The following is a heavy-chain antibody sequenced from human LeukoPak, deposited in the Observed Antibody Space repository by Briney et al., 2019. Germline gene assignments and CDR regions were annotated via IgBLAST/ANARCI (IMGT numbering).Heavy chain of an antibody. CDR2: INPNSGGT. J-gene: IGHJ6*04. CDR1: GYTFTGYY. D-gene: IGHD2-21*02. V-gene: IGHV1-2*02. Sequence: ASVKVSCKASGYTFTGYYMHWVRQAPGQGLEWMGWINPNSGGTNYAQKFQGRVTMTRDTSISTAYMELSRLRSDDTAVYYCAIPLAYCGGDCYSSPTDVWGKGTTVTVSS. CDR3: AIPLAYCGGDCYSSPTDV.